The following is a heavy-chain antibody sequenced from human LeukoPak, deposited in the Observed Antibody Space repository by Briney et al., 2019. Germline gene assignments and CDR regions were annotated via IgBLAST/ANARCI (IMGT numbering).Heavy chain of an antibody. D-gene: IGHD3-9*01. CDR2: IDTSGIF. J-gene: IGHJ6*03. CDR1: GDSISSGNYY. CDR3: ASGPFDLRYYYYYMDV. Sequence: SETLSLTCTVSGDSISSGNYYWTWIRQPAGKGLEWIGRIDTSGIFKYKSSLKSRVTISADTSKNEFSLKLSSVTAADTAVYYCASGPFDLRYYYYYMDVWGKGTTVTVSS. V-gene: IGHV4-61*02.